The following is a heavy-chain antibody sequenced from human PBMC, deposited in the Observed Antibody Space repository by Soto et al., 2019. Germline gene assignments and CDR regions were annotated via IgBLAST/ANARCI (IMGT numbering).Heavy chain of an antibody. V-gene: IGHV1-69*01. CDR2: IIPIFGTA. J-gene: IGHJ4*02. CDR3: ARGWGYDSNDYYYAY. Sequence: QVQLVQSGAEVRKPGSSVKVSCKASGGTFSRHAISWVRQAPGQGLEWMGGIIPIFGTANHAQKFQGRVTIIADESTGTVYRELSSLRSEDTAMYYCARGWGYDSNDYYYAYWGQGTLVIVA. CDR1: GGTFSRHA. D-gene: IGHD3-22*01.